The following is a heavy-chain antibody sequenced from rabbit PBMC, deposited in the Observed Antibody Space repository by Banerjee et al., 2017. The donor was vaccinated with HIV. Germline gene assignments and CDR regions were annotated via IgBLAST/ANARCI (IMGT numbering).Heavy chain of an antibody. D-gene: IGHD8-1*01. Sequence: QSLEESGGDLVKPGGTLTLTCTASGFSFSSSDYMCWVRRAPGKGLEWISCIAGGSSAFTYSATWAKGRFTISKTSSTTVTLQMTSLTVADTATYFCARETGSSFSSYGMDLWVPGTLVTVS. J-gene: IGHJ6*01. CDR1: GFSFSSSDY. CDR2: IAGGSSAFT. CDR3: ARETGSSFSSYGMDL. V-gene: IGHV1S40*01.